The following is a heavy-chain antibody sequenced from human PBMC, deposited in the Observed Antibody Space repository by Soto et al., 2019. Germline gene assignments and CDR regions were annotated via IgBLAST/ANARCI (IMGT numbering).Heavy chain of an antibody. CDR1: GGSFSGYY. J-gene: IGHJ4*02. Sequence: QVQLQQWGAGLLKPSETLSLTCAVYGGSFSGYYWSWIRQPPGKGLEWIGEINHSGSTNYNPSLKSRVTISVDTSKNQFSLKLSSVTAADTAVYYCARVYCSGGSCYPGGFDYWGQGTLVTVSS. V-gene: IGHV4-34*01. D-gene: IGHD2-15*01. CDR2: INHSGST. CDR3: ARVYCSGGSCYPGGFDY.